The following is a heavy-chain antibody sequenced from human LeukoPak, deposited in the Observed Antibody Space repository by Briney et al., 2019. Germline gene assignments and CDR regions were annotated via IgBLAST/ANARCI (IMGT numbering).Heavy chain of an antibody. CDR3: AKLILRYNWNGPEDY. Sequence: PGGSLRLSCAASGFTFSSYAMSWVRQAPGKGLERVSAISGSGGSTYYADSVKGRFTISRDNSKNTLYLQMNSLRAEDTAVYYCAKLILRYNWNGPEDYWGQGTLVTVSS. V-gene: IGHV3-23*01. J-gene: IGHJ4*02. D-gene: IGHD1-20*01. CDR2: ISGSGGST. CDR1: GFTFSSYA.